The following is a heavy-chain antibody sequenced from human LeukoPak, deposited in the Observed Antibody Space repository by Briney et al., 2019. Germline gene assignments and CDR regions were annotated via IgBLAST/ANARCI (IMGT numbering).Heavy chain of an antibody. CDR2: IYYSGST. D-gene: IGHD3-10*01. CDR3: VRHWYYYGSGSYVDYFGY. Sequence: SETLSLTCTVSGGSISSYYRSWIRQPPGKGLEWLGYIYYSGSTNYNPSLKSRVTISVDTSKNQFSLKLSSVTAADTAVYYCVRHWYYYGSGSYVDYFGYWGQGTLVTVSS. CDR1: GGSISSYY. J-gene: IGHJ4*02. V-gene: IGHV4-59*08.